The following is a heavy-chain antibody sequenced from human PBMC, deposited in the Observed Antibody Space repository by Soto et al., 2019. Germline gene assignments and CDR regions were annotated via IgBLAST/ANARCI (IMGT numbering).Heavy chain of an antibody. D-gene: IGHD6-6*01. CDR1: GGTFSSYA. J-gene: IGHJ4*02. CDR3: AKVNAPYSSSSGGFDY. V-gene: IGHV1-69*01. Sequence: QVQLVQSGAEVKKPGSSVKVSCKASGGTFSSYAISWVRQAPGQGLEWMGGIIPIFGTANYAQKFQGRVTITADESTSTAYMELSSLRSEDTAVYYCAKVNAPYSSSSGGFDYWGQGTLVTVSS. CDR2: IIPIFGTA.